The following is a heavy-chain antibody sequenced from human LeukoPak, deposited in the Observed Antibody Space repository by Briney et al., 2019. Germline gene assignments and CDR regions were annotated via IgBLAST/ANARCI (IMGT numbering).Heavy chain of an antibody. V-gene: IGHV4-59*08. CDR2: IYYSGST. J-gene: IGHJ4*02. Sequence: PSETLSLTCTVSGGSISSYYWSWIRQPPGKGLEWIGYIYYSGSTNYNPSLKSRVTISVDTSKNQLSLKLSSVTAADTAVYYCARGLTMVRGVVTYAYWGQGTLVTVSS. CDR1: GGSISSYY. D-gene: IGHD3-10*01. CDR3: ARGLTMVRGVVTYAY.